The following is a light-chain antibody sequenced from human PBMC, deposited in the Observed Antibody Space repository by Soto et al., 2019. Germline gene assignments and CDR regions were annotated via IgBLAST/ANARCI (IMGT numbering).Light chain of an antibody. CDR1: QSVKFY. CDR2: DAS. Sequence: EIVLTESPATLSLSPGERATLSCRASQSVKFYLAWYQQKPGRAPRLLIYDASNRATDIPARFSGSGSGTEFTLTISALEPEDFAVYYCQHRTTWPGTFGQGTRLEI. V-gene: IGKV3-11*01. J-gene: IGKJ2*01. CDR3: QHRTTWPGT.